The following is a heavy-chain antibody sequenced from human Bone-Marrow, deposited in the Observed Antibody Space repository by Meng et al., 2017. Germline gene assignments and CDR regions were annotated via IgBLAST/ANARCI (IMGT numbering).Heavy chain of an antibody. Sequence: QLQLQESGSGLVKPSQTLSLTCAVSGGSISSVGYSWSWIRQPPGKGLEWIGYIYHSGSTHYNPSLKSRVIMSVDTSKNQFSLKLYSVTAADTAVYYCARARTTNQSKYRNAYNWFDPWGQGTLVTVSS. CDR3: ARARTTNQSKYRNAYNWFDP. CDR2: IYHSGST. CDR1: GGSISSVGYS. D-gene: IGHD2/OR15-2a*01. J-gene: IGHJ5*02. V-gene: IGHV4-30-2*01.